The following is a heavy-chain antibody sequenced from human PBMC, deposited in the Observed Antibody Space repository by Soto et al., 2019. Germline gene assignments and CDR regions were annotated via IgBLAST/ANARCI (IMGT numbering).Heavy chain of an antibody. CDR1: GGTFSSYA. CDR3: AAHYYYDSSGYYPGFWFDP. V-gene: IGHV1-69*13. J-gene: IGHJ5*02. CDR2: IIPIFGTA. D-gene: IGHD3-22*01. Sequence: SVKVSCKASGGTFSSYAISWVRQAPGQGLEWMGGIIPIFGTANYAQKFQGRVTITADESTSTAYMEPSSLRSEDTAVYYCAAHYYYDSSGYYPGFWFDPWGQGTLVTVSS.